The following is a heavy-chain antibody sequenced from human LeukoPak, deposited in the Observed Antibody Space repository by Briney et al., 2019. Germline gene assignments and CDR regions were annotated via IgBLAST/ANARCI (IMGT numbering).Heavy chain of an antibody. CDR1: GGSFSGYY. D-gene: IGHD3-3*01. CDR3: ARIQYDFWNGYTNWFDP. J-gene: IGHJ5*02. CDR2: INHSGST. V-gene: IGHV4-34*01. Sequence: PSETLSLTCAVYGGSFSGYYWSWIRQPPGKGLEWIGEINHSGSTNYNPSLKSRVTISVDTSKNQFSLKLSSVTAADTAVYYCARIQYDFWNGYTNWFDPWGQGTLVTVSS.